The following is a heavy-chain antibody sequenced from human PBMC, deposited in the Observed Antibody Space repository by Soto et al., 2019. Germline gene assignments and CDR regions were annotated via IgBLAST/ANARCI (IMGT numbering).Heavy chain of an antibody. CDR1: GGSISSYY. J-gene: IGHJ6*02. Sequence: PSETLSLTCTVSGGSISSYYWSWTRQPPGKGLEWTGYIYYSGSTNYNPSLKSRVTISVDTSKNQCSLKLSSVTAADTAVYYCARGGSIVLMVYATYGMDVWGQGTTVTVS. CDR3: ARGGSIVLMVYATYGMDV. CDR2: IYYSGST. D-gene: IGHD2-8*01. V-gene: IGHV4-59*01.